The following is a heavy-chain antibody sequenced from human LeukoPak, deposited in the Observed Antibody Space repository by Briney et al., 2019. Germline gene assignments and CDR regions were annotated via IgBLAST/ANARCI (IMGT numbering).Heavy chain of an antibody. CDR3: ATGLAVTYTYGMDV. V-gene: IGHV1-24*01. CDR2: FDPEDGET. Sequence: GASVKVSCKVSGHTLTELSMHWVRQAPGKGLEWMGGFDPEDGETIYAQKFQGRVTMTEDTSTDTAYMELSSLRSEDTAVYYCATGLAVTYTYGMDVWGQGTTVTVSS. D-gene: IGHD2-2*02. J-gene: IGHJ6*02. CDR1: GHTLTELS.